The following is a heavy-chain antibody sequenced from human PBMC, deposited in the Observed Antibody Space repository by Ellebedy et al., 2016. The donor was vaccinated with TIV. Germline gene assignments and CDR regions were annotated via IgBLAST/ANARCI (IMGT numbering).Heavy chain of an antibody. CDR3: GRGITARQANRAVDS. D-gene: IGHD3-16*01. Sequence: PGGSLRLSCAASGFTFSSYDIHWVRQTTGKGLEWVSMIGTAGDTYYAASAKGRFTVSRENAQNSLYLQMNSLRGEDTAVYYCGRGITARQANRAVDSWGQGTLVTVSS. J-gene: IGHJ4*02. CDR1: GFTFSSYD. CDR2: IGTAGDT. V-gene: IGHV3-13*01.